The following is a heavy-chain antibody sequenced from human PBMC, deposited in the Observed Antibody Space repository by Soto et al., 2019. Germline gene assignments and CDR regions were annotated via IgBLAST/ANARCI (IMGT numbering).Heavy chain of an antibody. V-gene: IGHV5-10-1*01. J-gene: IGHJ5*02. CDR2: IDPSDSYT. CDR1: GYSFTSYW. Sequence: GASLKISXEGSGYSFTSYWISRVRQMPGKGLEWRGRIDPSDSYTNYSPSFQGHVTISADKSISTAYLQWSSLKASDTAMYYCARHTAPGEPWGQGTLVTVSS. D-gene: IGHD1-26*01. CDR3: ARHTAPGEP.